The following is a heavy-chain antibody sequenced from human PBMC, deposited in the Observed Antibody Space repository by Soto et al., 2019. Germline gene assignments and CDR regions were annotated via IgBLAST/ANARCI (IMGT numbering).Heavy chain of an antibody. CDR3: ARVRQGCSANNCYFDP. CDR1: GGSVRAPDW. J-gene: IGHJ5*01. CDR2: VHISGHS. V-gene: IGHV4-4*02. Sequence: SETLSLACTLSGGSVRAPDWWNWVRQSPDKGLEWIAEVHISGHSNYNPSLRSRVSVSIDSSKNQFYLNLNSVTAADTAIYYCARVRQGCSANNCYFDPWGQGTQVTVS. D-gene: IGHD1-1*01.